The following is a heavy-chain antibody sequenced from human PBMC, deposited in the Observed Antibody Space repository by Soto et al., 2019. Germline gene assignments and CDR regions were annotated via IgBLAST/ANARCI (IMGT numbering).Heavy chain of an antibody. D-gene: IGHD3-3*01. V-gene: IGHV3-74*01. CDR1: RFTFSSYW. Sequence: AQLVESGGGLVQPGGSLRLSCAASRFTFSSYWMHWVRQVPGKGLVWVSRISSDETSTGYADSVKGRFTISRDNAKNTLYLQMNSLRAEDTAVYYCARERDVGVDRFDDWGQGTLVTVSS. CDR2: ISSDETST. J-gene: IGHJ4*02. CDR3: ARERDVGVDRFDD.